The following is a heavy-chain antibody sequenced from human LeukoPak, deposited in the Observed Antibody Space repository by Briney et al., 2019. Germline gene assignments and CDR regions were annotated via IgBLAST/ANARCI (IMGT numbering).Heavy chain of an antibody. CDR2: IYYSGST. V-gene: IGHV4-30-4*08. D-gene: IGHD5-24*01. CDR3: ARSSREMATTDYFDY. CDR1: GGSISSGDYY. J-gene: IGHJ4*02. Sequence: PSQTLSLTCTVSGGSISSGDYYWSWIRQPPGKGLEWIGYIYYSGSTYYTPSLKSRVIISIDTSKNQFSPEVAAVTAADTAVYYCARSSREMATTDYFDYWGQGTLVTVSS.